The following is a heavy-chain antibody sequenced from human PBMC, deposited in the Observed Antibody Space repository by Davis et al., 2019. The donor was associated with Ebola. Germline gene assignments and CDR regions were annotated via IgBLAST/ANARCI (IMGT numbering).Heavy chain of an antibody. V-gene: IGHV4-34*01. J-gene: IGHJ4*02. CDR3: ARKRREVDENFDY. D-gene: IGHD6-25*01. CDR2: ISQSGSLT. CDR1: GGSLSGYF. Sequence: SETLSLTCAVHGGSLSGYFWTWIRQSPGKGLEWIGTISQSGSLTYYNSSLKSRVTILVDTSKNHVSLRLNSVTAADTAVYYCARKRREVDENFDYWGQGTLVTVSS.